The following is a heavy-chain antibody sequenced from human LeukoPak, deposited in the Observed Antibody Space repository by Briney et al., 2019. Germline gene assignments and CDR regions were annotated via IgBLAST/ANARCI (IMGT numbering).Heavy chain of an antibody. Sequence: PSETLTLTCAVYGGSFSGYYWSWIRQPPGKGLEWMGEINHSGSTNYNPYFKSRVTINVDPTNNQYHLVQSTGTAEDDTVDYCARGRNYYDSSGILDYWGGETVVSV. V-gene: IGHV4-34*01. CDR1: GGSFSGYY. D-gene: IGHD3-22*01. CDR3: ARGRNYYDSSGILDY. CDR2: INHSGST. J-gene: IGHJ4*02.